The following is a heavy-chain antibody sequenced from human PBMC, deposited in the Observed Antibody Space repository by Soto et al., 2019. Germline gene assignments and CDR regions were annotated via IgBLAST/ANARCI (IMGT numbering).Heavy chain of an antibody. J-gene: IGHJ5*02. CDR2: TYYRSKWYN. CDR3: ARAIRITMVRGATHNWFDP. V-gene: IGHV6-1*01. CDR1: GDSVSSNSAA. Sequence: PSQTLSLTCAISGDSVSSNSAAWNWIRQSPSRGLEWLGRTYYRSKWYNGYAVSVKSRITINPDTSKNQFSLQLNSVTPEDTAVYYCARAIRITMVRGATHNWFDPWGQGTLVTVSS. D-gene: IGHD3-10*01.